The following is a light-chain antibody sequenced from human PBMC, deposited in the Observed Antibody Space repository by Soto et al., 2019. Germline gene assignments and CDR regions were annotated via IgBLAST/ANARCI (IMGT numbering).Light chain of an antibody. CDR1: QTVRNNY. Sequence: EFVLTQSAGTLSLSPWERATPSCRASQTVRNNYLAWYQQKPGQAPRLLIYDASSRATGIPDRFSGGGSGTDFTLTISRLEPEDFAVYSCQQRKYWQVTFGQGTRLEIK. J-gene: IGKJ5*01. CDR2: DAS. V-gene: IGKV3D-20*02. CDR3: QQRKYWQVT.